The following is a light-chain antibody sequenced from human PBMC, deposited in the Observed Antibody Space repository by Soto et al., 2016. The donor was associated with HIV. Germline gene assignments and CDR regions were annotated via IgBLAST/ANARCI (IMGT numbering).Light chain of an antibody. CDR2: KVS. Sequence: DVVMTQSPLSLPVTLGQPASISCRSSQSLVHTDGTTYLHWFQQRPGQSPRRLIYKVSNRDSGVPDRFSGGGSGTDFTLRISRVEAEDVGVYYCMQSLQTYTFGQGTKLEI. V-gene: IGKV2-30*02. J-gene: IGKJ2*01. CDR1: QSLVHTDGTTY. CDR3: MQSLQTYT.